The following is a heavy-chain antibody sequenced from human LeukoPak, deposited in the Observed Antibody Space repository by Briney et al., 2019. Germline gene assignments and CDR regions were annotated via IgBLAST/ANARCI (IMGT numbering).Heavy chain of an antibody. Sequence: SETLSLTCSVSGDSISYFYWSWIRQAAGKGLEWIGRISGSGSTNYNPSLKSRVTISVDTSKNQFSLKLSSVTAADTAVYYCARSSGWYWFDPWGQGTLVTVSS. D-gene: IGHD6-19*01. J-gene: IGHJ5*02. CDR2: ISGSGST. V-gene: IGHV4-4*07. CDR3: ARSSGWYWFDP. CDR1: GDSISYFY.